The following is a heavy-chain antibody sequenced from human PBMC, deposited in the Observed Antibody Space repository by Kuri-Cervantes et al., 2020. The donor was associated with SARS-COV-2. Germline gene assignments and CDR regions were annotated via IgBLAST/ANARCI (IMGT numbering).Heavy chain of an antibody. Sequence: GGSLRLSCAASGFTFSSYAMHWVRQAPGKGLEWVAVISYDGSNKYYADSVKGRFTISRDNSKNTLYLQMNSLRAEDTAVYYCASSGITGTLTGFDYWGQGTLVTVSS. V-gene: IGHV3-30-3*01. J-gene: IGHJ4*02. CDR2: ISYDGSNK. CDR1: GFTFSSYA. D-gene: IGHD1/OR15-1a*01. CDR3: ASSGITGTLTGFDY.